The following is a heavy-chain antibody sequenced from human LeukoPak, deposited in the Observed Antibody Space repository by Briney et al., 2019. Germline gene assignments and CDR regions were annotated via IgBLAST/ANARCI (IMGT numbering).Heavy chain of an antibody. CDR3: ARLVGLSTTASY. V-gene: IGHV1-8*01. J-gene: IGHJ4*02. CDR1: GYTFTTYD. CDR2: MNPNSGNT. Sequence: ASVKVSCEASGYTFTTYDINWVRQAAGQGLEWMGWMNPNSGNTGNAQKFQGRVTMTRNTSISTAYMELSRLTSDDTAVYYCARLVGLSTTASYWGQGTLVIVSS. D-gene: IGHD5/OR15-5a*01.